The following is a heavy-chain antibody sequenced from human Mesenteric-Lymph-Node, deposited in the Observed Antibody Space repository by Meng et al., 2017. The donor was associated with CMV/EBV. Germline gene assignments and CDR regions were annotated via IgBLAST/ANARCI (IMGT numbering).Heavy chain of an antibody. CDR1: GGSTSSSSYY. J-gene: IGHJ4*02. CDR3: VRDRG. V-gene: IGHV4-39*07. CDR2: IYYSGTT. Sequence: SETLSLTCTVSGGSTSSSSYYWAWIRQPPGKGLEWIGSIYYSGTTFYNPSLKSRVTISVDTSKNQLSLKLSSVTAADTAVYYCVRDRGWGQGTLVTVSS.